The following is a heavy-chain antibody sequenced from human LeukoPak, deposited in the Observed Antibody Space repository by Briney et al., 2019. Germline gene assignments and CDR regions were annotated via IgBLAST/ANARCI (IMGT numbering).Heavy chain of an antibody. CDR2: INHSGST. D-gene: IGHD5-12*01. CDR3: ARGTTDIVATIYYYYYYMDV. CDR1: GGSISGYY. J-gene: IGHJ6*03. Sequence: SETLSLTCTVSGGSISGYYWSWIRQPPGKGLEWIGEINHSGSTNYNPSLKSRVTISVDTSKNQFSLKLSSVTAADTAVYYCARGTTDIVATIYYYYYYMDVWGKGTTVTVSS. V-gene: IGHV4-34*01.